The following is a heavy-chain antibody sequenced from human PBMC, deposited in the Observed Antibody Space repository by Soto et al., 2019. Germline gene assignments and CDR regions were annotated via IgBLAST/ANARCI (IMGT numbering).Heavy chain of an antibody. CDR1: GFAFSSYS. V-gene: IGHV3-48*02. J-gene: IGHJ6*02. CDR2: ISSSSSTI. CDR3: ARGVAVAGRDYYYGMDV. Sequence: SVGSLRLSCAASGFAFSSYSMNWVRQAPGKGLEWVSYISSSSSTIYYADSVKGRFTISRDNAKNSLYLQMNSLRDEDTAVYYCARGVAVAGRDYYYGMDVWGQGTTVTVSS. D-gene: IGHD6-19*01.